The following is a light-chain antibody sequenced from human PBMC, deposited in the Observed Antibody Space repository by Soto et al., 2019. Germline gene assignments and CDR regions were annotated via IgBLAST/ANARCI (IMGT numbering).Light chain of an antibody. Sequence: MSQSPVTLSVTKGERATLPCRASQNVGNNLVWYQQKPGQAPRLLIYGASTRAAGIPDRFSGSGSGTEFTLTISCLQYEDFAVYYCQQFTNWPPWTFGQGTNV. J-gene: IGKJ1*01. CDR1: QNVGNN. CDR2: GAS. CDR3: QQFTNWPPWT. V-gene: IGKV3-15*01.